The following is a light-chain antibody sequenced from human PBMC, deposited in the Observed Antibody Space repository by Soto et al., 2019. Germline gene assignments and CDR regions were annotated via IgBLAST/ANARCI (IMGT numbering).Light chain of an antibody. CDR3: QQYGSSPRT. CDR1: ESVSSTY. J-gene: IGKJ1*01. V-gene: IGKV3-20*01. Sequence: EIVLTQSPGTLSLSPGERATLSCRASESVSSTYLAWYQQKPGQAPTLLIYGACSRATGIPDRFSGSESGTDFTLTISRMEPEDFAVYYCQQYGSSPRTFGQGTKVEIK. CDR2: GAC.